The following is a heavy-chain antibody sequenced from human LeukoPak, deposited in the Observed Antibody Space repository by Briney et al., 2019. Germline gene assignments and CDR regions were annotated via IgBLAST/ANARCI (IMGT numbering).Heavy chain of an antibody. CDR3: AISIEPSGRYAFGV. V-gene: IGHV3-23*01. D-gene: IGHD3-10*01. J-gene: IGHJ3*01. CDR2: ITSGGSI. CDR1: GFTFSSYA. Sequence: GGSLRLSCAASGFTFSSYAMSWVRQAPGKGLEWVSGITSGGSIYYADSVKGRFTISRDNSKSTLHLQMNSLRAEDTAVYYCAISIEPSGRYAFGVWGQGTKATVSS.